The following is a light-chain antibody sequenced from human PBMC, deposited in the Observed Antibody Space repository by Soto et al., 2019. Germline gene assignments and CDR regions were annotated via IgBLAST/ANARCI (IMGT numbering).Light chain of an antibody. CDR1: QSVSNNY. J-gene: IGKJ1*01. CDR2: ATS. V-gene: IGKV3-20*01. CDR3: QQYGRSGT. Sequence: EIVLTQSPGTLSLSPGERATLSCRASQSVSNNYLAWYQQKPVQAPRLLIYATSSRATGIPDRFSGSGSGTDFTLTISRLEPEDFAVYYCQQYGRSGTFGQGTKVDIK.